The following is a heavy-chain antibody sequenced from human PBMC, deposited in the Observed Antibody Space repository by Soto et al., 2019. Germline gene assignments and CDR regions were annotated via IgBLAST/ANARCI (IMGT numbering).Heavy chain of an antibody. Sequence: GASVKVSCKASRVAFSKFIVTWVRQAPGLGLEWVGGIIPIFGTANYAQKFQGRVTITADESTSTSYMEVNNLRSEDTAVYYCAKVRYSSPMGYYYGMDVCGQGTTVPVYS. CDR2: IIPIFGTA. CDR1: RVAFSKFI. D-gene: IGHD6-13*01. J-gene: IGHJ6*02. V-gene: IGHV1-69*13. CDR3: AKVRYSSPMGYYYGMDV.